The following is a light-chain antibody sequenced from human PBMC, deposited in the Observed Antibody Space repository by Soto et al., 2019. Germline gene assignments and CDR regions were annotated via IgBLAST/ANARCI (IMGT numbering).Light chain of an antibody. Sequence: DIVMTQSPFSLPVTPGEPASISCRSSRSLYSSVYNCLDWYLQKPGQPPQLLIYFGSNRASGVPDRFSGSGSGTDFTLEISRVEAEDLGFYYCMQTLQTPLTFGGGTKVEI. CDR1: RSLYSSVYNC. CDR2: FGS. V-gene: IGKV2-28*01. CDR3: MQTLQTPLT. J-gene: IGKJ4*01.